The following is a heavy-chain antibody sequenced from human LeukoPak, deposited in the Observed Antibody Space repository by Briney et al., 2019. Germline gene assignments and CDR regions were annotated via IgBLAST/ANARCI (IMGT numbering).Heavy chain of an antibody. V-gene: IGHV3-23*01. D-gene: IGHD2-8*01. CDR1: GVTASSYA. CDR2: ISGSGDRT. Sequence: PGGSLRLSCAASGVTASSYAMTWVRQAPGKGLEWVSSISGSGDRTMYADSVKGGFTISRDNFKNTLYLQMNSVRAQDAGVFHCAKDPNGEYIGAFDMWGQGTMVTVSS. J-gene: IGHJ3*02. CDR3: AKDPNGEYIGAFDM.